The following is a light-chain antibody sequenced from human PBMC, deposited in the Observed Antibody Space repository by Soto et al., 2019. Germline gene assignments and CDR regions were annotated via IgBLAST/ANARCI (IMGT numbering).Light chain of an antibody. Sequence: EIVMTQSPGTLSVSPGERATLSCRASQSVSSNLAWYQQKPGQAPRLLIYGASSRATGIPDRFSGSGSGTDFTLTISRLEPEDFAVYYCQQYGSSLWTFGQGTKVDI. CDR1: QSVSSN. J-gene: IGKJ1*01. CDR3: QQYGSSLWT. V-gene: IGKV3-20*01. CDR2: GAS.